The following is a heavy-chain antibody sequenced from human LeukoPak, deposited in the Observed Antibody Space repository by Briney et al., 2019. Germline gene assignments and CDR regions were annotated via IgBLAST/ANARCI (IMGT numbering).Heavy chain of an antibody. CDR3: ARSIPAAGIDF. CDR1: GFTISSNY. J-gene: IGHJ4*02. CDR2: IHSGGIT. D-gene: IGHD2-2*01. V-gene: IGHV3-53*01. Sequence: GGSLTLSCAASGFTISSNYMSWVRQAPGKGLEWVSVIHSGGITYYADSVKGRFTISRDNSKNTLYLQMNSLRAEDTAVYYCARSIPAAGIDFWGQGTLVTVSS.